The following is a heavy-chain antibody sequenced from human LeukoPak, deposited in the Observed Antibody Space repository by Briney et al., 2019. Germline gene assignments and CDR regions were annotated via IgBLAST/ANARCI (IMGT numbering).Heavy chain of an antibody. CDR1: GGSISSYY. CDR2: IYTSGST. CDR3: ARGDYSSGPGGWFDP. V-gene: IGHV4-4*07. J-gene: IGHJ5*02. D-gene: IGHD6-19*01. Sequence: KPSETLSLTCTVSGGSISSYYWSWIRQPAGKGLEWIGRIYTSGSTNYNPSLKSRVTISVDTSKNQFSLKLSSVTAADTAVYYCARGDYSSGPGGWFDPWGQGTLVTVSS.